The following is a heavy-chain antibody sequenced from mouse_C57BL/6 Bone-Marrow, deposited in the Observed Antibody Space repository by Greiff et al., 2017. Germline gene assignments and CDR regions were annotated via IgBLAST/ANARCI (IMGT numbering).Heavy chain of an antibody. CDR2: IDPSDSYT. Sequence: VQLQQPGAELVKPGASVKLSCKASGYTFTSYWMQWVKQRPGQGLEWIGEIDPSDSYTNYNQKFKGKAKLTVDTSSSTAYMQLSSLTSEDSAVYYCARGGYYWYFDVWGTGTTVTVSS. CDR1: GYTFTSYW. CDR3: ARGGYYWYFDV. V-gene: IGHV1-50*01. J-gene: IGHJ1*03. D-gene: IGHD1-1*02.